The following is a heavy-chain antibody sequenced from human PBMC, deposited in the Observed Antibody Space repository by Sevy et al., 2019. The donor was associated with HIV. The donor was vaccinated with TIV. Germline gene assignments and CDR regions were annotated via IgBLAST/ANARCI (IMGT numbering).Heavy chain of an antibody. D-gene: IGHD4-17*01. CDR3: ARTNGDFYFDY. V-gene: IGHV3-33*01. CDR2: IWYDGSNK. J-gene: IGHJ4*02. CDR1: GFTFSSYG. Sequence: GGSLRLSCAASGFTFSSYGMHWVRQAPGKGLEWVAVIWYDGSNKYYADSVKGRFTISRVNSKNTLYLQMNSLRAEDTAVYYCARTNGDFYFDYWGQGTLVTVSS.